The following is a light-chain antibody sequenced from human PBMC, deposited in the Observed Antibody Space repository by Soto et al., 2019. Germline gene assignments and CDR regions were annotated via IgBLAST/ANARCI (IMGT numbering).Light chain of an antibody. CDR3: QQYGSSPAT. CDR1: QSVSSSY. Sequence: EIVLTPSPGTLSLSPGERATLSCRASQSVSSSYLAWYQQKPGQAPRLLIYGASSRAIGIPDRFSGSGSGTDFTLTISRLEPEDFAVYYCQQYGSSPATFGQGTKVDIK. CDR2: GAS. V-gene: IGKV3-20*01. J-gene: IGKJ1*01.